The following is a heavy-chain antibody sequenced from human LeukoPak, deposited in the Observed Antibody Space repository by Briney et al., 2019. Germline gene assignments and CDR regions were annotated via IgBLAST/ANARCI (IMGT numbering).Heavy chain of an antibody. CDR1: GGSNSRYY. D-gene: IGHD3-22*01. CDR3: ARPPHYYDTSGYSV. J-gene: IGHJ4*02. Sequence: PSETLSLTCTVSGGSNSRYYWSWIRQPPGKGLEWIGYIYYSGSAMYYSGSTNYNPSLKSRVTISVDTSNNQFSLNVSSVTAADTAVYYRARPPHYYDTSGYSVWGQGTLVTVSS. V-gene: IGHV4-59*01. CDR2: IYYSGSAMYYSGST.